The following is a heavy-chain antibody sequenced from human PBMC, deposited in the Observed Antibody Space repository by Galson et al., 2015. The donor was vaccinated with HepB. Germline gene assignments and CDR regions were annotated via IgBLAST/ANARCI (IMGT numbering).Heavy chain of an antibody. D-gene: IGHD4-17*01. CDR2: IKQDGGEK. J-gene: IGHJ4*02. V-gene: IGHV3-7*03. CDR1: GFTFSSYW. CDR3: ARETKNTVTPALFDY. Sequence: SLRLSCAASGFTFSSYWMSWVRQAPGKGLEWVANIKQDGGEKYYVDSVKGRFTISRDNAKNSLYLQMNSLRAEDTAVYYCARETKNTVTPALFDYWGQGTLVTVSS.